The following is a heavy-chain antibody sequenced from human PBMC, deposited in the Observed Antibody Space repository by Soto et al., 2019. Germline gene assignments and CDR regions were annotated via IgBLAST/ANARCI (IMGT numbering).Heavy chain of an antibody. J-gene: IGHJ3*02. Sequence: GGSLRLSCAASGFTFSSYGMHWVRQAPGKGLEWVAVISYDGSNKYYADSVKGRFTISRDNSKNTLYLQMNSLRAEDTAVYYCAKVLEYDAFDIWGQGTMVTVSS. CDR1: GFTFSSYG. V-gene: IGHV3-30*18. CDR3: AKVLEYDAFDI. CDR2: ISYDGSNK. D-gene: IGHD6-6*01.